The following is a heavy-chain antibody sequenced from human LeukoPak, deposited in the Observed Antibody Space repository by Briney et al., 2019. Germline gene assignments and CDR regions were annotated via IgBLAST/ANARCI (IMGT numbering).Heavy chain of an antibody. V-gene: IGHV1-46*01. D-gene: IGHD1-26*01. Sequence: ASVKVSCKASGYTFTSYYMHWLRQAPGQGLEWMGIINPSGGSTSYAQKFQGRVTMTRDTSTSTVYMELSSLRSEDTAVYYCARGGPYSGSYYGLNFDYWGQGTLVTVSS. J-gene: IGHJ4*02. CDR3: ARGGPYSGSYYGLNFDY. CDR1: GYTFTSYY. CDR2: INPSGGST.